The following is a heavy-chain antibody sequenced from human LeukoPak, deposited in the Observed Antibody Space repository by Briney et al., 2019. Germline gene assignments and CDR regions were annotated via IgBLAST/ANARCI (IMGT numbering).Heavy chain of an antibody. CDR2: IYTSGST. CDR3: ARGPTITRYNWAFDY. Sequence: KPSETLSLTCTVSGGSISSYYWSWIRQPAGKGLEWIGRIYTSGSTNYNPSLKSRVTISVDTSKNQFSLKLSSVTAADTAVYYCARGPTITRYNWAFDYWGQGTLVTVSS. V-gene: IGHV4-4*07. CDR1: GGSISSYY. J-gene: IGHJ4*02. D-gene: IGHD1-20*01.